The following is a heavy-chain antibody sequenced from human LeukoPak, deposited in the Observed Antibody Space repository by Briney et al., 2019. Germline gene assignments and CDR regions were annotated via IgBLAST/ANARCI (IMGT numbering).Heavy chain of an antibody. CDR2: IKPDGSEK. CDR1: GFIFSNFW. J-gene: IGHJ4*02. D-gene: IGHD2-15*01. Sequence: GGSLRLSCAASGFIFSNFWMSWVRQAPGKGLEWVANIKPDGSEKYYVDSMKGRFTISRDNAKNSLYLQMNSLRAEDTGIYYCARGGWLDDWGQGTLVTVSS. CDR3: ARGGWLDD. V-gene: IGHV3-7*03.